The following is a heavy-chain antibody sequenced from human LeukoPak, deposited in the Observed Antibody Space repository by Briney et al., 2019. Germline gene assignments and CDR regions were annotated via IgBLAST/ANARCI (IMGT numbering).Heavy chain of an antibody. J-gene: IGHJ6*03. CDR3: ARELTSPSVYITMVRGDPYYMDV. CDR2: IYSGTI. CDR1: GFTVSSNS. Sequence: GGSLRLSCTVSGFTVSSNSMSWVRQAPGKGLEWVSFIYSGTIHYSDSVKGRFTISRDNFKNTLYLQMNSLRAEDTAVYYCARELTSPSVYITMVRGDPYYMDVWGKGTTVTISS. V-gene: IGHV3-53*01. D-gene: IGHD3-10*01.